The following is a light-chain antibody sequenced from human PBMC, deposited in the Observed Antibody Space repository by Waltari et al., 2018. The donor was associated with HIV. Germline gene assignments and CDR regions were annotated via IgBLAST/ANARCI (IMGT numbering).Light chain of an antibody. V-gene: IGKV3-20*01. J-gene: IGKJ1*01. CDR3: QQYGSSSWT. CDR1: QSVSSSY. Sequence: EIVLTQSPGTLSLSPAERATLSCRASQSVSSSYLAWYQQKPGQAPRLLISGASSRATGIPDRLSGSGSGTDFTLTISRLEPEDFAVYYCQQYGSSSWTFGQGTKVEIK. CDR2: GAS.